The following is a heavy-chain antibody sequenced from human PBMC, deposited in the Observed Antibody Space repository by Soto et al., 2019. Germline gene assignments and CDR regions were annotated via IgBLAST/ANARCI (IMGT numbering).Heavy chain of an antibody. CDR1: GGSISSGGYS. Sequence: QLQLQESGSGLVKPSQTLSLTCAVSGGSISSGGYSWSWIRQPPGKGLEWIGYIYHSGSTYYNPSLKSRVTISVDRSKNQFSLKLSSVTAADTAVYYCARDNYCSGGSCYPNWFDPWGQGTLVTVSS. D-gene: IGHD2-15*01. V-gene: IGHV4-30-2*01. CDR3: ARDNYCSGGSCYPNWFDP. J-gene: IGHJ5*02. CDR2: IYHSGST.